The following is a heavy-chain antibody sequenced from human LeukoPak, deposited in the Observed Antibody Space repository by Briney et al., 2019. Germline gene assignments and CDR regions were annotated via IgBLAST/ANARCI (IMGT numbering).Heavy chain of an antibody. Sequence: PSETLSLTCAVYGGSFSGYYWSWIRQPPGKGLEWIGEINHSGSTNYNPSLKSRVTISVDTSKNQFSLKLSSVTAADTAVYYCARGRSSSSSIGGDDFDYWGQGTLVTVSS. J-gene: IGHJ4*02. V-gene: IGHV4-34*01. CDR3: ARGRSSSSSIGGDDFDY. CDR2: INHSGST. CDR1: GGSFSGYY. D-gene: IGHD6-6*01.